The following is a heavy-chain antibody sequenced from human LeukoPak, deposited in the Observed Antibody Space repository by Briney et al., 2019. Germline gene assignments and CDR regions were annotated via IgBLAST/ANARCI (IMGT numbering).Heavy chain of an antibody. D-gene: IGHD6-13*01. CDR2: ISGSAGST. CDR1: GFTFSSYA. Sequence: PGGSLRLSCAASGFTFSSYAMSWVRQAPGKGLEWVSGISGSAGSTYYADSVKGRFTISRDNSKNTLYLQMNSLRADDTAVYYCAKVVSSSWYSVDYWGQGTLVTVSS. J-gene: IGHJ4*02. V-gene: IGHV3-23*01. CDR3: AKVVSSSWYSVDY.